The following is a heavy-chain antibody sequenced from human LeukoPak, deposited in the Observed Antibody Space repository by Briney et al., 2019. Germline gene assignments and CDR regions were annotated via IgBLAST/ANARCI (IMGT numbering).Heavy chain of an antibody. Sequence: QTGGSLRLSCAASGFTFSSYGMHWVRQAPGKGLEWVAFIRYDGSNKYYADSVKGRFTISRDNSKNTLYLQMNSLRAEDTAVYYCAKDGAPSYYDILTGTDYWGQGTLVTVSS. J-gene: IGHJ4*02. CDR1: GFTFSSYG. D-gene: IGHD3-9*01. CDR3: AKDGAPSYYDILTGTDY. V-gene: IGHV3-30*02. CDR2: IRYDGSNK.